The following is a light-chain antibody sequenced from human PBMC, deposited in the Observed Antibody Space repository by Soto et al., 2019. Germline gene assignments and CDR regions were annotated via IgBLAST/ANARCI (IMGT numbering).Light chain of an antibody. Sequence: EIVLTQSPGILSLSPGERATLSCRASQSVSSSYLAWYQQKPGQAPRLLIYDASSRATGIPDRFSGSGSGTDFTLTISRLEPEDFAVYYCQQFGTVGQGTKVDIK. CDR3: QQFGT. V-gene: IGKV3-20*01. J-gene: IGKJ1*01. CDR2: DAS. CDR1: QSVSSSY.